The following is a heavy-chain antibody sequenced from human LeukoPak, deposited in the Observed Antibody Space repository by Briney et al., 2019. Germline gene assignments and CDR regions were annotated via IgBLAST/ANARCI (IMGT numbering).Heavy chain of an antibody. J-gene: IGHJ4*02. V-gene: IGHV3-66*01. CDR1: GFTVISSY. CDR2: IYSGSST. D-gene: IGHD3-22*01. Sequence: GGSLRLSCAASGFTVISSYMSWVRQSPGKGLDWVAAIYSGSSTYYADSVKGRFTISRDSSRNTLYLQMNSLRAEDTAVYYCARLGYYYDGTSYYYLSYWGQGTLVTVSS. CDR3: ARLGYYYDGTSYYYLSY.